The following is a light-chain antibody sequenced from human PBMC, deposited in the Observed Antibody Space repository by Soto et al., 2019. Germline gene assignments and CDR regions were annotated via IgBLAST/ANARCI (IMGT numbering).Light chain of an antibody. CDR2: AAS. V-gene: IGKV1-5*01. CDR3: QQYNSYSTT. J-gene: IGKJ1*01. CDR1: QSISSW. Sequence: QSPSTLSASVGDRVTITCRASQSISSWLAWYQQKPGKAPKLLIYAASSLQSGVPSRFSGSGSGTEFTLTISSLQPDDFATYYCQQYNSYSTTFGQGTKVDIK.